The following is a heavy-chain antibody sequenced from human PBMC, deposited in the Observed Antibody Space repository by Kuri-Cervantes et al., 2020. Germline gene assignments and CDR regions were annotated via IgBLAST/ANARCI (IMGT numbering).Heavy chain of an antibody. CDR2: IKHGGSEK. Sequence: GGSLRLSCAASGFTFSNSWMTWVRQAPGKGLEWVANIKHGGSEKYYVDSVKGRFTISRDNAKNSLYLQMNSLRAEDTAVYYCARAPPETYCSSTSCYEYYYYYMDVWGKGITVTVSS. J-gene: IGHJ6*03. V-gene: IGHV3-7*03. D-gene: IGHD2-2*01. CDR1: GFTFSNSW. CDR3: ARAPPETYCSSTSCYEYYYYYMDV.